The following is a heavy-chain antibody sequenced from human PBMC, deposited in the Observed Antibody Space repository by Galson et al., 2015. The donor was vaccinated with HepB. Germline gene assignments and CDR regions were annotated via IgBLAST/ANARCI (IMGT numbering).Heavy chain of an antibody. D-gene: IGHD6-13*01. J-gene: IGHJ6*03. CDR3: VYNSPRQQLSPYNYQYYYMDV. Sequence: PALVKPTQTLTLTCTFSGFSLTTSGVSVGWIRQPPGKALEWLALIYWDDDTRYSPSLETRLTLTKDTSKNHVVLTMTNMDPVDTATYYRVYNSPRQQLSPYNYQYYYMDVWGKGTTVTVSS. CDR2: IYWDDDT. CDR1: GFSLTTSGVS. V-gene: IGHV2-5*02.